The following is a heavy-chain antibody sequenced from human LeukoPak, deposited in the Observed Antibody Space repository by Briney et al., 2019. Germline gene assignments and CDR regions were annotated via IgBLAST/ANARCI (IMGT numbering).Heavy chain of an antibody. J-gene: IGHJ4*02. V-gene: IGHV4-39*01. D-gene: IGHD2-2*01. CDR3: ARLIVVVPAAMSGVFFDY. CDR2: IYYSGST. CDR1: GGSISSSSYY. Sequence: SETLSLTCTVSGGSISSSSYYWGWIRQPPGKGLEWIGSIYYSGSTYYNPSLKSRVTISVDTSKNQFSLKLSSVTAADTAVYYCARLIVVVPAAMSGVFFDYWGQGTLVTVSS.